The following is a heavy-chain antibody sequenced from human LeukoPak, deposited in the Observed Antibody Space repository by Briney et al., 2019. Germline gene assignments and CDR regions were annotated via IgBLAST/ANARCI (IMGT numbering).Heavy chain of an antibody. CDR3: AREGGVGPLDY. D-gene: IGHD3-10*01. Sequence: GGSLRLSCAASGFTISSYGMHWVRQAPGKGLEWVAVIWYDGSNKYYADSVKGRFTISRDNSKNTLYVQMNSLRAEDTAVYYCAREGGVGPLDYWGQGTLVTVSS. CDR1: GFTISSYG. J-gene: IGHJ4*02. CDR2: IWYDGSNK. V-gene: IGHV3-33*01.